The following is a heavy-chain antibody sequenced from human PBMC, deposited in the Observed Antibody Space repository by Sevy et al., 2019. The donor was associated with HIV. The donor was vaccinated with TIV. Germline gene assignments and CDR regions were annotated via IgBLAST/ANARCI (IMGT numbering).Heavy chain of an antibody. Sequence: ASVKVSCKASGFTFTSSAVQWVRQARGQRLEWIGWIVVGSGNTNYAQKFQERVTITRDMSTSTAYMELSSLRSEDTAVYYWAAPYSGSYLDAFDIWGQGTMVTVSS. CDR2: IVVGSGNT. CDR3: AAPYSGSYLDAFDI. J-gene: IGHJ3*02. D-gene: IGHD1-26*01. V-gene: IGHV1-58*01. CDR1: GFTFTSSA.